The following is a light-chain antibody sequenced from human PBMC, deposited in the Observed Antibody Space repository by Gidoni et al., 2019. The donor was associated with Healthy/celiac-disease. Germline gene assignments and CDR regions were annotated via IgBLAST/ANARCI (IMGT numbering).Light chain of an antibody. CDR2: DAS. J-gene: IGKJ2*01. CDR3: QQSSNWYT. V-gene: IGKV3-11*01. CDR1: QSVSSY. Sequence: EFVLTQSPATLSLSPGERATLSCRASQSVSSYLAWYQQKPGQAPRLHIYDASNRATGNPARFSDSGSGTDFTLTISSLEHEDFAVYYCQQSSNWYTFGQGTKLEIK.